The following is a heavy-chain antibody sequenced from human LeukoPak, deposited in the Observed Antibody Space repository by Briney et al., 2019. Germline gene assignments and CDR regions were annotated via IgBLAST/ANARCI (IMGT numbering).Heavy chain of an antibody. V-gene: IGHV1-69*05. D-gene: IGHD2-21*01. Sequence: GASVKVSCKASGGTFSSYAISWVRQAPGQGLEWMGGIIPIFGTANYAQKLQGRVTMTTDTSTSTAYMELRSLRSDDTAVYYCAKVPSRSPRLVLLDADDIWGQGTTVTVSS. J-gene: IGHJ3*02. CDR2: IIPIFGTA. CDR3: AKVPSRSPRLVLLDADDI. CDR1: GGTFSSYA.